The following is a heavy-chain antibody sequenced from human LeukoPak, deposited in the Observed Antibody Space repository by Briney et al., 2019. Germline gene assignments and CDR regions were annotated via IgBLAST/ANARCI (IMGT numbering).Heavy chain of an antibody. J-gene: IGHJ3*02. V-gene: IGHV4-4*02. CDR3: ARDNTSRRRAFDI. CDR1: GGSISSSNW. Sequence: SETLSLTCAVSGGSISSSNWWSWVRQPPGKGLGWIGEIYHSGSTNYNPSLKSRVTISVDKSKNQFSLKLSSVTAADTAVYYCARDNTSRRRAFDIWGQGTMVTVSS. D-gene: IGHD2/OR15-2a*01. CDR2: IYHSGST.